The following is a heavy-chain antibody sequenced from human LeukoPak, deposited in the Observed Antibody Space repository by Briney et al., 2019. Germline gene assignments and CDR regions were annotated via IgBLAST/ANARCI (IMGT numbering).Heavy chain of an antibody. CDR2: IYHSGSP. CDR1: GGSISSSNW. V-gene: IGHV4-4*02. CDR3: ARGDYYYGSGSYPRGWFDP. D-gene: IGHD3-10*01. Sequence: SETLSLTCAVSGGSISSSNWWSWVRQPPGRGLEWIGEIYHSGSPNYNPSLKSRVTMSVDTSKNQFSLKLSSVTAADTAVYYCARGDYYYGSGSYPRGWFDPWGQGTLVSVSS. J-gene: IGHJ5*02.